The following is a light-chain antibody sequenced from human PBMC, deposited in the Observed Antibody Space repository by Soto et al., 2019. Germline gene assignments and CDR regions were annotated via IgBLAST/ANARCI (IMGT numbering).Light chain of an antibody. CDR1: IPNIGSNT. CDR2: GNN. V-gene: IGLV1-44*01. Sequence: QSVLTQPPSASGTPGQRVTISGSGGIPNIGSNTLNGYQQLQGTAPKRPIYGNNQRPSGAPDRFSGSKSGTSASLAISGLQSEDEADYYCAAWDDSLNGRVFGGGTKVTVL. J-gene: IGLJ3*02. CDR3: AAWDDSLNGRV.